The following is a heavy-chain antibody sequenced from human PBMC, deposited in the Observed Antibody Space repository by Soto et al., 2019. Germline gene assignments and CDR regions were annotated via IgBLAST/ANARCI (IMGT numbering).Heavy chain of an antibody. Sequence: QVQLQESGPGLVKPSQTLSLTCTVSGGSISSGGYYWSWIRQHPGKGLEWIGYIYYSGSTYYNPSLKNRVTISVDTSKNQFSLKLSSVTAADTAVYYWARVHIVVVPAAMYAFDIWGQGTMVTVSS. J-gene: IGHJ3*02. CDR3: ARVHIVVVPAAMYAFDI. CDR1: GGSISSGGYY. CDR2: IYYSGST. D-gene: IGHD2-2*01. V-gene: IGHV4-31*03.